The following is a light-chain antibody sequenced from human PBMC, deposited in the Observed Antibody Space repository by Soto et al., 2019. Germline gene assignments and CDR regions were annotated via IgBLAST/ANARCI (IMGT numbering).Light chain of an antibody. CDR3: SSYTSSSTLV. CDR2: DVR. CDR1: NSDVGGYDY. Sequence: QSALTQPASVSGSPGQSITISCTGTNSDVGGYDYVSWYQHHPGKAPKLMIYDVRNRPSGVSNRFSGSKSGNTASLTISGLQAEDEADYYCSSYTSSSTLVFGGGIKLTVL. V-gene: IGLV2-14*03. J-gene: IGLJ2*01.